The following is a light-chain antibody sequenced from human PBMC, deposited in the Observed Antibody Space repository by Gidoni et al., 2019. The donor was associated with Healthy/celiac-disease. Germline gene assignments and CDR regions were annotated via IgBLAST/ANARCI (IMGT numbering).Light chain of an antibody. CDR1: QSISNW. J-gene: IGKJ1*01. V-gene: IGKV1-5*03. CDR2: KAS. Sequence: DIQMTQSPSTLSASVGDRVTITCRASQSISNWLAWYQQKQGKAPKLLIFKASSLESGVPSRFSGSGSGTEFTLTISSLQPDDSATYYCQQCNSYSRTFGQGTKVEIK. CDR3: QQCNSYSRT.